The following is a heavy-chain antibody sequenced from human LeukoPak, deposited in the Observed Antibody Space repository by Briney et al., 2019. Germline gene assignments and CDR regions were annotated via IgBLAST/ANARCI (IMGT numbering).Heavy chain of an antibody. J-gene: IGHJ4*02. CDR1: GYSISSGYY. Sequence: SETLSLTCAVSGYSISSGYYWGWIRQPPGKGLEWIGSIYHRGSTYYNPSLKSRVTISVDTSKNQFSLKLSSVTAADTAVYYCAVNYYGSGRPTNAFDYWGQGTLVTVSS. V-gene: IGHV4-38-2*01. CDR2: IYHRGST. D-gene: IGHD3-10*01. CDR3: AVNYYGSGRPTNAFDY.